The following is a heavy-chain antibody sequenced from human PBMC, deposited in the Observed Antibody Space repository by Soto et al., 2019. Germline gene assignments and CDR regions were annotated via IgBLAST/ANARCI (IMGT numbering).Heavy chain of an antibody. Sequence: SETLSLTCAVYGGSFSGYYWSWIRQPPGKGLEWIGEINHSGSTNYNPSLKSRVTISVDTSKNQFSLKLSSVTAADTAVYYCARLRGDFWSGYYPPYYYYGMDVWGQGTTVTVSS. J-gene: IGHJ6*02. D-gene: IGHD3-3*01. CDR2: INHSGST. CDR3: ARLRGDFWSGYYPPYYYYGMDV. V-gene: IGHV4-34*01. CDR1: GGSFSGYY.